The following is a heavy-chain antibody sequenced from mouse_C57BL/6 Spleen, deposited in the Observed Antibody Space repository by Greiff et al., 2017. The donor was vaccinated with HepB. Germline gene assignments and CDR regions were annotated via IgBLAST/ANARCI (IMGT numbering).Heavy chain of an antibody. CDR2: IYPRSGNT. J-gene: IGHJ2*01. CDR1: GYTFTSYG. Sequence: VQLQQSGAELARPGASVKLSCKASGYTFTSYGISWVKQRTGQGLEWIGEIYPRSGNTYYNEKFKGKATLTADKSSSTAYMELRSLTSEDSAVYFCARNPLYSNYLYYFDYWGQGTTLTVSS. V-gene: IGHV1-81*01. D-gene: IGHD2-5*01. CDR3: ARNPLYSNYLYYFDY.